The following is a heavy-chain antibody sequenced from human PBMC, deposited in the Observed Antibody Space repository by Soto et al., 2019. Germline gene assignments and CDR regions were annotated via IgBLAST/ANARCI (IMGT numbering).Heavy chain of an antibody. CDR2: ISGSGGST. J-gene: IGHJ4*02. CDR3: AKSYYDCWSGYYPPDY. CDR1: GFTFSSYA. Sequence: EVQLLESGGGLVQPGGSLRLSCAASGFTFSSYAMSWVRQAPGKGLEWVSAISGSGGSTYYADSVKGPFTISRDNSKDTLYLQMNSLRAEDTAVDYCAKSYYDCWSGYYPPDYWGQGTLVTVSS. V-gene: IGHV3-23*01. D-gene: IGHD3-3*01.